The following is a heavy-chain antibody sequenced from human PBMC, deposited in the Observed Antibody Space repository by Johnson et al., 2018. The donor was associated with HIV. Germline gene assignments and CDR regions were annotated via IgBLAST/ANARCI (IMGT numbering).Heavy chain of an antibody. J-gene: IGHJ3*02. CDR1: GFTFRSNW. CDR3: AREQELIGERAFDI. Sequence: QVQLVESGGGLVQPGGSLRLSCAASGFTFRSNWMNWVRQATGKGLEWVAFIRYDGSNRYYADSVKGRFTISRDNSKNTLYLQMNSLRAEDTAVYYCAREQELIGERAFDIWGQGTMVTVSS. V-gene: IGHV3-30*02. D-gene: IGHD6-13*01. CDR2: IRYDGSNR.